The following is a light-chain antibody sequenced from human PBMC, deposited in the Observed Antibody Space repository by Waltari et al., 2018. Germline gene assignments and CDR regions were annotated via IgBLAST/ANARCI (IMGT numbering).Light chain of an antibody. CDR1: SGHSSNL. V-gene: IGLV4-69*01. CDR3: QTGGHGTWV. J-gene: IGLJ3*02. CDR2: VNSDGSH. Sequence: QLVLTQSPSASASLGASVKLTCTLDSGHSSNLIPGLQQRPEKGPRYLMKVNSDGSHTKGDEVPDRFSGSSSGAERYLTISNVQSEDEADYYCQTGGHGTWVFGGGTTLTVL.